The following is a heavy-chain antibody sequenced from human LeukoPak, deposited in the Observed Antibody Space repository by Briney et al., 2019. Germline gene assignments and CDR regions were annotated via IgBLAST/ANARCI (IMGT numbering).Heavy chain of an antibody. D-gene: IGHD3-10*01. CDR1: GFTFTSYA. V-gene: IGHV3-23*01. CDR3: ARGVGLDY. CDR2: VSGAGGST. J-gene: IGHJ4*02. Sequence: PGGSLRLSCAASGFTFTSYAMSWVRQAPGKGLEWVSAVSGAGGSTYYADSVKGRFTISRDSSKNTLYLQMNSLRAEDTAVYYCARGVGLDYWGQGTLVTVSS.